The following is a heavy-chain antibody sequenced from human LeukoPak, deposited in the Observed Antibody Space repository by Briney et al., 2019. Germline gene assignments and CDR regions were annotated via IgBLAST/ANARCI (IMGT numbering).Heavy chain of an antibody. D-gene: IGHD6-13*01. V-gene: IGHV1-69*06. CDR2: IITFFGTT. J-gene: IGHJ6*03. CDR3: ARDYVSSSGYMGGYYYYYMDV. Sequence: ASVKASCKASGGTFSSYAISWVPQAPGHGLEWLGGIITFFGTTNSAQKFQGRVTITADKSTTTTYMELSSLRSEDPAVYYCARDYVSSSGYMGGYYYYYMDVWGKGTTVTVYS. CDR1: GGTFSSYA.